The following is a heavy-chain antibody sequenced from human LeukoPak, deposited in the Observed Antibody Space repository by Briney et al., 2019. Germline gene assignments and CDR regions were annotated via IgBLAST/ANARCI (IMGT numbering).Heavy chain of an antibody. CDR2: IYYSGST. CDR1: GVSISSYY. D-gene: IGHD3-10*01. CDR3: ARESGGSGSYVDY. Sequence: SETLSLTCTVSGVSISSYYWSWIRQPPGKGLEWIGYIYYSGSTNYNPSLKSRVTISVDTSKNQFSLKLSSVTAADTAVYYCARESGGSGSYVDYWGQGTLVTVSS. V-gene: IGHV4-59*01. J-gene: IGHJ4*02.